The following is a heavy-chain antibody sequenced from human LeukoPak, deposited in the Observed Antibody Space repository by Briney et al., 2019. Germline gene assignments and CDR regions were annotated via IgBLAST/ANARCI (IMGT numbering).Heavy chain of an antibody. CDR1: GYTFTAYY. CDR2: FDPEDGET. D-gene: IGHD3-16*01. Sequence: GASVKVSCKASGYTFTAYYMHWVRQAPGKGLEWMGGFDPEDGETIYAQKFQGRVTMTEDTSTDTAYMELSSLRSEDTAVYYCATGGYSVKGDFDYWGQGTLVAVSS. J-gene: IGHJ4*02. V-gene: IGHV1-24*01. CDR3: ATGGYSVKGDFDY.